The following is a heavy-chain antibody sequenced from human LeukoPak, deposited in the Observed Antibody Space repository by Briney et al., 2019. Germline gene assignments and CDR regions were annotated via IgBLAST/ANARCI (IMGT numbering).Heavy chain of an antibody. CDR1: GGSISSYY. D-gene: IGHD6-13*01. CDR3: ARDRVIAAAGNWFDP. Sequence: PSETLSLTCTVSGGSISSYYWSWIRQPPGKGLEWIGYIYYSGSTNYNPSLKSRVTMSVDTSKNQFSLKLSSVTAADTAVYYCARDRVIAAAGNWFDPWGQGTLVTVSS. V-gene: IGHV4-59*12. J-gene: IGHJ5*02. CDR2: IYYSGST.